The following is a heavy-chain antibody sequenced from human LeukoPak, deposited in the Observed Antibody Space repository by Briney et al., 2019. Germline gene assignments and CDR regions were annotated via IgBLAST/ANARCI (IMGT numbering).Heavy chain of an antibody. D-gene: IGHD1-1*01. CDR1: GDSISSGRNY. V-gene: IGHV4-39*01. Sequence: SETPSLTCSVSGDSISSGRNYWGWIRQSPGKGLEWIASIYSSGNTHSNPSLKSRVSISVDTSKNQLSLKLYSVTASDAAIYYCARHLSGTTMSHYFDFWGQGTLVTVSS. CDR3: ARHLSGTTMSHYFDF. J-gene: IGHJ4*02. CDR2: IYSSGNT.